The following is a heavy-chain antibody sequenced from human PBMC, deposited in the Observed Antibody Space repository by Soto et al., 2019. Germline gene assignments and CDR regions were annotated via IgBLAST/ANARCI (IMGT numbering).Heavy chain of an antibody. CDR3: ARVLVFYGGFDP. J-gene: IGHJ5*02. Sequence: PSETLSLTCTVSGGSISSGGYYWSWIRQHPGKGLEWIGYIYYSGSTYYNPSLKSRVTISVDTSKNQFSLKLSSVTAEDTAVYYWARVLVFYGGFDPWGQGTLVTVSS. CDR1: GGSISSGGYY. CDR2: IYYSGST. V-gene: IGHV4-31*03. D-gene: IGHD2-21*02.